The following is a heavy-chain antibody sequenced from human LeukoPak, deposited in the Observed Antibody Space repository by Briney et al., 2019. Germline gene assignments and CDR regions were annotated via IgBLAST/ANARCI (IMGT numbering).Heavy chain of an antibody. J-gene: IGHJ4*02. V-gene: IGHV3-23*01. CDR3: AKDHEYDYVWGSYRPLKYFFDY. CDR1: AFTFRSYA. CDR2: ITNSGGSP. D-gene: IGHD3-16*02. Sequence: QPGGSLRLSCAASAFTFRSYAMTWVRQAPGKGLEWVSGITNSGGSPYYADSVKGRFTISRDNSKNTLYLQRNSLRAEDTAVYYCAKDHEYDYVWGSYRPLKYFFDYWGQGTLVTVSS.